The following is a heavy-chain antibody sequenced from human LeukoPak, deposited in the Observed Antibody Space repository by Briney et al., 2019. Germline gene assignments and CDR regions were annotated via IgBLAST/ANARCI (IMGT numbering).Heavy chain of an antibody. CDR1: GFTFSSYS. D-gene: IGHD6-19*01. V-gene: IGHV3-21*01. J-gene: IGHJ4*02. Sequence: GGSLRLSCAASGFTFSSYSMNWVRQAPGKGLEWVSSISSSSSYIYYADSVKGRFTISRDNAKNSLYLQMNSLRAEDTAVYDCARAASGYSSGWSFDYWGQGTLVTVSS. CDR2: ISSSSSYI. CDR3: ARAASGYSSGWSFDY.